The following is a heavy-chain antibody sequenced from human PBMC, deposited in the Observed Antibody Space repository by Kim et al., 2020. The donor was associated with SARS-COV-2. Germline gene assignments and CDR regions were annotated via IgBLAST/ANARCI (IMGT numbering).Heavy chain of an antibody. CDR1: GFTFRDYY. V-gene: IGHV3-11*05. CDR2: ISTSGSST. D-gene: IGHD2-21*02. CDR3: ARESPCGCACYLPDF. J-gene: IGHJ4*01. Sequence: GGSLRLSCAASGFTFRDYYMSWIRQAPGKGLEWISHISTSGSSTNYADSVEGRFAISRDNTKNSVFLQMSSLRAEDTGIYYCARESPCGCACYLPDFWG.